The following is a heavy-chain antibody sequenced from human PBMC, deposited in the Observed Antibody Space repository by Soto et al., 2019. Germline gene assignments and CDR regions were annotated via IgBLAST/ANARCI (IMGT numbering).Heavy chain of an antibody. CDR3: ARAGGYSYGYRH. J-gene: IGHJ4*02. Sequence: NPSETLSLTCAVYGGSFSGYYWSWIRQPPGKGLEWIGEINHSGSTNYNPSLKSRVTISVDTSKNQFSLKLSSVTAADTAVYYCARAGGYSYGYRHWGQGTLVTVSS. V-gene: IGHV4-34*01. CDR1: GGSFSGYY. D-gene: IGHD5-18*01. CDR2: INHSGST.